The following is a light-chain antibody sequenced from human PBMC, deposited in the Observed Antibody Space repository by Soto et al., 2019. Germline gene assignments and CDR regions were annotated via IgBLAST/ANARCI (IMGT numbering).Light chain of an antibody. J-gene: IGKJ1*01. CDR3: QKYGSSSWT. CDR2: GAS. Sequence: EIVLTQSPGTLSLSPGERATLSFRASQSVSSSYLAWYQQKPGQAPRLLIYGASSRATGITDRFSGRGSETDFTITISRLEPDDFAVYYCQKYGSSSWTVGQGTKVEIK. CDR1: QSVSSSY. V-gene: IGKV3-20*01.